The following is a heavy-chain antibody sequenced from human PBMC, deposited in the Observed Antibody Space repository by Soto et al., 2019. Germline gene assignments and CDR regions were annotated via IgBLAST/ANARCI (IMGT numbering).Heavy chain of an antibody. J-gene: IGHJ6*02. CDR2: SSAYNGNT. V-gene: IGHV1-18*01. CDR1: GYTFTSYG. D-gene: IGHD3-10*01. Sequence: ASVKVSCKASGYTFTSYGISWVRQAPGQGLERMGWSSAYNGNTNYAQKFQGRVIMTTDTFTSTAYMELRSLRSDDTAVYYCAAAHYFGSGIGSHSYYDMDVWGQGTTVTVSS. CDR3: AAAHYFGSGIGSHSYYDMDV.